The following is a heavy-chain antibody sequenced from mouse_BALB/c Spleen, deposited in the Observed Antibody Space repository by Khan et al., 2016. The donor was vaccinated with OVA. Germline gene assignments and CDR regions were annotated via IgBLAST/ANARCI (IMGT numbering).Heavy chain of an antibody. V-gene: IGHV3-6*02. CDR3: ARGGSSGPAWLTY. CDR1: GYSITNGYF. D-gene: IGHD3-1*01. J-gene: IGHJ3*01. CDR2: IRYDGNT. Sequence: EVQLVESGPGLVKPSQSLSLTCSVTGYSITNGYFWNWIRQFPGNNLEWMGYIRYDGNTNYNPSLKNRISITRDTSKNQFFLNLNSVTPEDTATYYCARGGSSGPAWLTYWGQGTLVTVSA.